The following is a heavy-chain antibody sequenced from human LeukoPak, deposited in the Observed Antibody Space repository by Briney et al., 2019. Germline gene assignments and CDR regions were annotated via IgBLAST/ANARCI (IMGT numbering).Heavy chain of an antibody. J-gene: IGHJ6*02. Sequence: GGSLRLSCAASGFTFSSYAMSWARQAPGKGLEWVSAVSGSGSNTYYTDSVQGRFTVSRDNSKNTLYLQMDSLRAGDTALYYCAKENGAGYGHCIDVWGQGTTVTASS. V-gene: IGHV3-23*01. CDR2: VSGSGSNT. CDR1: GFTFSSYA. CDR3: AKENGAGYGHCIDV. D-gene: IGHD2-2*03.